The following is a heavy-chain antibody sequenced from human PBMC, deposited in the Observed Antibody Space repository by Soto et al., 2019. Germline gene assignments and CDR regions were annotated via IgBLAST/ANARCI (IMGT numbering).Heavy chain of an antibody. D-gene: IGHD6-19*01. CDR3: ARDQGVAGGWSRLEGSRVGDFDY. V-gene: IGHV3-30-3*01. CDR1: GFTFSSYA. Sequence: QVQLVESGGGVVQPGRSLRLSCAASGFTFSSYAMHWVRQAPGKGLEWVAVISYAGSNKYYADSVKGRFTISRDNSKNTLYLQMTGLRAEDTAVYYCARDQGVAGGWSRLEGSRVGDFDYWGQGTLVTVSS. CDR2: ISYAGSNK. J-gene: IGHJ4*02.